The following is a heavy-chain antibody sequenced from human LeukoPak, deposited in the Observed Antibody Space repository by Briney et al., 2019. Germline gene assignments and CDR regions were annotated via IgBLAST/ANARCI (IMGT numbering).Heavy chain of an antibody. V-gene: IGHV4-4*09. CDR3: ARHNPPPTGFCSGTSCFMSGSQYFYMDV. D-gene: IGHD2-2*01. CDR2: IYSTGTT. Sequence: KPSETLSLTSTVSGGSISGYFWSWIRQPPGKGPEWSGYIYSTGTTNYSPSLSSRVTISVDTFKNQLSLNLRFVTATDTAVYHCARHNPPPTGFCSGTSCFMSGSQYFYMDVWGKGTSVTVS. CDR1: GGSISGYF. J-gene: IGHJ6*03.